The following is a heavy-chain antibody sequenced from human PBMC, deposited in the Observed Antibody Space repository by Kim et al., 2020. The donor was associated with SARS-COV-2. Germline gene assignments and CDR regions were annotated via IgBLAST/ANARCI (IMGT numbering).Heavy chain of an antibody. CDR2: ISAYNGNT. CDR3: ASSSYYYDSSGYYYGPDRGAFDI. J-gene: IGHJ3*02. V-gene: IGHV1-18*01. D-gene: IGHD3-22*01. Sequence: ASVKVSCKASGYTFTSYGISWVRQAPGQGLEWMGWISAYNGNTNYAQKLQGRVTMTTDTSTSTAYMELRSLRSDDTAVYYCASSSYYYDSSGYYYGPDRGAFDIWGQGTMVTVSS. CDR1: GYTFTSYG.